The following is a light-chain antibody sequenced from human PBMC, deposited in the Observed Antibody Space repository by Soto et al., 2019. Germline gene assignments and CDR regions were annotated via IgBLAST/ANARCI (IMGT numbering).Light chain of an antibody. Sequence: DIQMTQSPSSLSASVGDRVTITRRASQSISNYLNWYQQKPGKAPKVLIYAASSLQSGVPSRFSGSGSGTDFTLTISSLQPEDFATYYCQQSYSTPYTFGQGTKLEIK. CDR1: QSISNY. CDR2: AAS. J-gene: IGKJ2*01. V-gene: IGKV1-39*01. CDR3: QQSYSTPYT.